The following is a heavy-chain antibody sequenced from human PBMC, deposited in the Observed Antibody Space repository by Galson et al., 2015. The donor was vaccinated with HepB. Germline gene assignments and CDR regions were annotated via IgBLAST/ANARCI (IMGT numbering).Heavy chain of an antibody. V-gene: IGHV4-4*02. Sequence: ETLSLTCAVSGGSISSSNWWSWVRQPPGKGLEWIGEIYHSGSTNYNPSLKSRVTISVDKSKNQFSLKLSSVTAADTAVYYCARGGSTSFLAWYFDLWGRGTLVTVSS. D-gene: IGHD2-2*01. J-gene: IGHJ2*01. CDR2: IYHSGST. CDR3: ARGGSTSFLAWYFDL. CDR1: GGSISSSNW.